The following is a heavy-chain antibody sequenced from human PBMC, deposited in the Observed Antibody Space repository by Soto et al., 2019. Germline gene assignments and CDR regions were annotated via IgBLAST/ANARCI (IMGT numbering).Heavy chain of an antibody. CDR3: ARVLVGAGPNDWFDP. Sequence: QVQLQESGPGLVKPSETLSLTCSVSGVSISSYYWSWIRQTPGMGLEWIAYISNSGSTNYNPSLNSRATISVDTSKNQLSLRLNSVTTADSGVYYCARVLVGAGPNDWFDPWGQGALVTVSS. CDR1: GVSISSYY. J-gene: IGHJ5*02. CDR2: ISNSGST. V-gene: IGHV4-59*01. D-gene: IGHD2-15*01.